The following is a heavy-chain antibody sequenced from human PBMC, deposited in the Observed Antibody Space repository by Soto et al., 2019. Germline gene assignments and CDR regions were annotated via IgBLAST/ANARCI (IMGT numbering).Heavy chain of an antibody. V-gene: IGHV3-30*18. Sequence: QVQLVESGGGVVQPGRSLRLSCAASGFTFSSYGMHWVRQAPGKGLEWVAVISYDGSNKYYADSVKGRFTISRDNSKNTLYLQMNSLRAEDTAVYYCAKDVRLGYGDYVRLLFDYWGQGTLVTVSS. D-gene: IGHD4-17*01. J-gene: IGHJ4*02. CDR2: ISYDGSNK. CDR1: GFTFSSYG. CDR3: AKDVRLGYGDYVRLLFDY.